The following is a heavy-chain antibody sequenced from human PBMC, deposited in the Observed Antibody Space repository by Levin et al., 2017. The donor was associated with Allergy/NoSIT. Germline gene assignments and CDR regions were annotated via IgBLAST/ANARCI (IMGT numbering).Heavy chain of an antibody. D-gene: IGHD3-22*01. CDR3: ASGPYYHDSSGYYRFGY. V-gene: IGHV3-11*03. J-gene: IGHJ4*02. Sequence: GGSLRLSCAASGFTFSDYYMSWIRQAPGKGLEWVSYISTSSSYTNYADSVKGRFTISRDNAKNSLYLQMNSLRAEDTAVYYCASGPYYHDSSGYYRFGYWGQGTLVTVSS. CDR1: GFTFSDYY. CDR2: ISTSSSYT.